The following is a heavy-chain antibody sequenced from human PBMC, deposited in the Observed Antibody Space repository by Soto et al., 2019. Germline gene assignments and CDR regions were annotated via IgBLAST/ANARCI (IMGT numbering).Heavy chain of an antibody. CDR3: ARSIAVAGTPFDY. J-gene: IGHJ4*02. D-gene: IGHD6-19*01. CDR2: IYYSGST. CDR1: GGSISRGGYY. Sequence: SETLSLTCTVSGGSISRGGYYWSWIRQHPGKGLEWIGYIYYSGSTYYNPSLKSRVTISVDTSKNQFSLKLSSVTAADTAVYYCARSIAVAGTPFDYWGQGTLVTVSS. V-gene: IGHV4-31*03.